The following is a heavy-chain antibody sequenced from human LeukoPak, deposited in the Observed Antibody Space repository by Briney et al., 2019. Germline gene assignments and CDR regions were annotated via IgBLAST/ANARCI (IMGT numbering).Heavy chain of an antibody. Sequence: GGSLRLSCAASGFIFSGYAMSWVRQAPGKGLEWVSVISGNGGSTYYADPVKGRFTIYRDNSKNTLYLQMNSLRAEDTAVYYCAKDRDGSGRGRFDQWGQGTLVTVSS. J-gene: IGHJ4*02. CDR2: ISGNGGST. CDR3: AKDRDGSGRGRFDQ. CDR1: GFIFSGYA. V-gene: IGHV3-23*01. D-gene: IGHD6-19*01.